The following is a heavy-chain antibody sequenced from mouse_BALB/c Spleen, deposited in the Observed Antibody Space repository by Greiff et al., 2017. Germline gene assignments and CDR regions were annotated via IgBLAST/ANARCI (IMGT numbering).Heavy chain of an antibody. CDR2: INPGSGGT. CDR1: GYAFTNYL. V-gene: IGHV1-54*03. CDR3: ARWEYAMDY. D-gene: IGHD4-1*01. Sequence: QVQLQQSGAELVRPGTSVKVSCKASGYAFTNYLIEWVKQRPGQGLEWIGVINPGSGGTNYNEKFKGKATLTADKSSSTAYMQLSSLTSDDSAVYFCARWEYAMDYWGQGTSVTVSS. J-gene: IGHJ4*01.